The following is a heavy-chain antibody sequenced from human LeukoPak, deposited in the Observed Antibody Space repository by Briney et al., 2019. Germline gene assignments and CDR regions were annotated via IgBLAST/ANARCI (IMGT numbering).Heavy chain of an antibody. CDR3: ARDVEMATIYFDY. J-gene: IGHJ4*02. CDR1: GGTFSSYT. V-gene: IGHV1-69*04. CDR2: IIPIPGIA. D-gene: IGHD5-24*01. Sequence: SVKVSCKASGGTFSSYTISWVLQAPGQGLEWMGRIIPIPGIANYAQKYQGRVTITADNSTSTAYMELSSLTSEDTAVYYCARDVEMATIYFDYWGQGTLVTVSS.